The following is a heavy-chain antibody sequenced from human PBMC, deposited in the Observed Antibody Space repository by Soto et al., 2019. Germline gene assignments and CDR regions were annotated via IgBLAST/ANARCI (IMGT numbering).Heavy chain of an antibody. CDR1: GFTFSNFA. CDR3: AKYRGQQLREYHFNI. J-gene: IGHJ4*02. D-gene: IGHD6-13*01. V-gene: IGHV3-23*01. Sequence: GGSLRLSCVASGFTFSNFAMSWVRQAPGRGLEWVSFIGGSGTATYYAESVKGRFTISRDNSKNTLFLQMNSLRAEDTAVYYCAKYRGQQLREYHFNIWGQGTLVTVSS. CDR2: IGGSGTAT.